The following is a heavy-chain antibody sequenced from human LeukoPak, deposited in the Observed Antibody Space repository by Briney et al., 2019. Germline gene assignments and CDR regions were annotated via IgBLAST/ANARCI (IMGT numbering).Heavy chain of an antibody. CDR3: ARRAMEGYYYYYYMDV. Sequence: PGGSLRLSCAASGFTVSSNYVSWVRQAPGKGLEWVSVIYSGGSTYYADSVKGRFTISRDNSKNTLYLQMNSLRAEDTAVYYCARRAMEGYYYYYYMDVWGKGTTVTISS. D-gene: IGHD5-18*01. J-gene: IGHJ6*03. V-gene: IGHV3-66*04. CDR1: GFTVSSNY. CDR2: IYSGGST.